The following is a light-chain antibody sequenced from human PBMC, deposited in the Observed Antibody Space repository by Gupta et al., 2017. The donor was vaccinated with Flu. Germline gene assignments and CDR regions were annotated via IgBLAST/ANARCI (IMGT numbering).Light chain of an antibody. CDR2: DAS. J-gene: IGKJ4*01. Sequence: DIQMTQSPSSLSASVGDRVTISCQASQDISNYLNWYQQKPGKAPKLLIYDASNLETGVPSRFSGSGSETDFSVTISSLQPEDIATYYCQQYHSLPPAFGGGTKVEIK. CDR3: QQYHSLPPA. V-gene: IGKV1-33*01. CDR1: QDISNY.